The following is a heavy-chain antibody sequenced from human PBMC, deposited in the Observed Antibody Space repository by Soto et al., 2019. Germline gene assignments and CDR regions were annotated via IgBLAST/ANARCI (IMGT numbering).Heavy chain of an antibody. V-gene: IGHV1-46*01. Sequence: ASVKVSCKASGYTFTSYYMHWVRQAPGQGLEWMGIINPSGGSTSYAQKFQGRVTMTRDTSTSTVYMELSSLRSEDTAVYYCSAFGGANNWFDPWGQGTLVTVSS. CDR2: INPSGGST. D-gene: IGHD3-16*01. CDR3: SAFGGANNWFDP. CDR1: GYTFTSYY. J-gene: IGHJ5*02.